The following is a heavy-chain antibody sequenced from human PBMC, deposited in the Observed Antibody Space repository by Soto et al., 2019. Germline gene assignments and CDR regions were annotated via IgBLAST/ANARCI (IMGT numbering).Heavy chain of an antibody. CDR3: RSSTSCYGESCVDV. Sequence: SETLSLTCAVSGYSISSGNYWAWIRQPPGRGLEWIGSLYHIVSTHYNTSLKRRVTISVDTSKNHFSLELGSVTAADTAIYYCRSSTSCYGESCVDVSGQGNMVAVSS. D-gene: IGHD2-2*01. CDR1: GYSISSGNY. CDR2: LYHIVST. J-gene: IGHJ6*02. V-gene: IGHV4-38-2*01.